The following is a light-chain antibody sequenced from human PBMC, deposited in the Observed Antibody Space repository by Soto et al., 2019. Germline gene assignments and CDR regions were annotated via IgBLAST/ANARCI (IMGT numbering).Light chain of an antibody. CDR2: GAS. CDR3: QQYNNWPVT. Sequence: ILMTQSPATLSVSPGQGATLSCRASQSVSSNLTWYQQKPGQAPRLLIYGASTRATGVPARFRGSGSGTEFTLTISSLQSEDFAIYYCQQYNNWPVTFGQGTKVEIK. J-gene: IGKJ1*01. V-gene: IGKV3-15*01. CDR1: QSVSSN.